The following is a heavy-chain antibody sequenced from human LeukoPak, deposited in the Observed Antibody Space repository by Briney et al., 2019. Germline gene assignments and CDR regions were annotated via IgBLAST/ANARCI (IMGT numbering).Heavy chain of an antibody. Sequence: GGSLRLSCAASGFTSSSYGMHWVRQDPGKGLEWVAFIRYDGSNKYYADSVKGRFTISRDNSKNTLYLQMNSLRAEDTAVYYCARAVIVGGYFDYWGQGTLVTVSS. J-gene: IGHJ4*02. CDR2: IRYDGSNK. CDR3: ARAVIVGGYFDY. CDR1: GFTSSSYG. D-gene: IGHD3-22*01. V-gene: IGHV3-30*02.